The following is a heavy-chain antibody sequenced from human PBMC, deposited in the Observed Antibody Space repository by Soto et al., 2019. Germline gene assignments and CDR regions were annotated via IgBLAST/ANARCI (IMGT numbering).Heavy chain of an antibody. CDR1: GFTFSSYA. CDR2: ISGSGGST. CDR3: AKDSDSSGWSPYYYYGMDV. D-gene: IGHD6-19*01. V-gene: IGHV3-23*01. Sequence: PGGSLRLSCAASGFTFSSYAMSWVRQAPGKGLEWVSAISGSGGSTYYADSVKGRFTISRDNSKNTLYLQMNGLRAEDTAVYYCAKDSDSSGWSPYYYYGMDVWGQGTTVTVSS. J-gene: IGHJ6*02.